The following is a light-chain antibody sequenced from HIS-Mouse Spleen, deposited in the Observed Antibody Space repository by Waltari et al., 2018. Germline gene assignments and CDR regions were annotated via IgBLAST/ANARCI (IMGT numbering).Light chain of an antibody. CDR2: KDS. CDR1: ALPKQY. V-gene: IGLV3-25*03. CDR3: QSADSSGTYV. J-gene: IGLJ1*01. Sequence: SYELTQPPSVSVSPGPTVRITFSGSALPKQYAYWYQQKPGQTPVLVLYKDSERPSGITERFSGSSAGTTVTLTISGVQAEDEADYYCQSADSSGTYVFGTGTKVTVL.